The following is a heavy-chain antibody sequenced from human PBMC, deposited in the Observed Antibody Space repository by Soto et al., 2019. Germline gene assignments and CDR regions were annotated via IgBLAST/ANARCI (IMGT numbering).Heavy chain of an antibody. D-gene: IGHD2-15*01. CDR2: INHSGST. V-gene: IGHV4-34*01. Sequence: QVQLQQWGAGLLKPSETLSLTCAVYGGSFSGYYWSWIRQPPGKGLEWIGEINHSGSTNYNPSLKSRVNISVDTSKNQFSLKLSSVTAADTAVYYCARGDNYCSGGSCYPLNWFDPWGQGTLVTVSS. CDR3: ARGDNYCSGGSCYPLNWFDP. CDR1: GGSFSGYY. J-gene: IGHJ5*02.